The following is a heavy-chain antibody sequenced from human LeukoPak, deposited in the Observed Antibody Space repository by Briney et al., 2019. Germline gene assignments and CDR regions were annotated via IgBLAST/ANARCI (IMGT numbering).Heavy chain of an antibody. D-gene: IGHD6-19*01. Sequence: ASVKVSCKASGYTFTGYYMHWVRQAPGQGLERMGWINPNSGGTNYAQKFQGRVTMTRDTSISTAYMELSRLRSDDTAVYYCASLAVAGEYYFDYWGQGTLVTVSS. V-gene: IGHV1-2*02. CDR3: ASLAVAGEYYFDY. CDR2: INPNSGGT. J-gene: IGHJ4*02. CDR1: GYTFTGYY.